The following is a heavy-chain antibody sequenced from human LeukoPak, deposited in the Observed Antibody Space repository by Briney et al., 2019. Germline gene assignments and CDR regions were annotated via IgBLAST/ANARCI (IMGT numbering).Heavy chain of an antibody. Sequence: GGSLRLSRAASGFTFSSYAMHWVRQAPGKGLEYVSAISSNGGSTYYANSVKGRFTISRDNSKNTLYLQMGSLRAEDMAVYYCARDIGSDDDFWSGYYTYYYGMDVWGQGTTVTVSS. D-gene: IGHD3-3*01. V-gene: IGHV3-64*01. CDR3: ARDIGSDDDFWSGYYTYYYGMDV. CDR1: GFTFSSYA. CDR2: ISSNGGST. J-gene: IGHJ6*02.